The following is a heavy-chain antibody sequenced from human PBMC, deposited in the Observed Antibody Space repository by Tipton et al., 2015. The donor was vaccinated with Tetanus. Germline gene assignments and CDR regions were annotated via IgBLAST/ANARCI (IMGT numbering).Heavy chain of an antibody. CDR3: AREDGGPTLDYFDS. CDR2: ISGSGDRI. Sequence: SLRLSCAASGMTLSYFAMSWVRQAPGKGLEWVSGISGSGDRIFYGDSVKGRFTLSRDNSQNTLYLQMNSLKVEDTAVYYCAREDGGPTLDYFDSWGQGALVIVSS. V-gene: IGHV3-23*01. J-gene: IGHJ4*02. CDR1: GMTLSYFA. D-gene: IGHD3-16*01.